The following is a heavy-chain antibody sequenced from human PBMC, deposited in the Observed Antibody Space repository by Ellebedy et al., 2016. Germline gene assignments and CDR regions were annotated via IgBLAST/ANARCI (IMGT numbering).Heavy chain of an antibody. D-gene: IGHD5-18*01. V-gene: IGHV3-30-3*01. J-gene: IGHJ4*02. CDR2: ISYDGSNK. Sequence: GESLKISCAASGFTFSSYAMHWVRQAPGKGLEWVAVISYDGSNKYYADSVKGRFTISRDNSKNTLYLQMNSLRAEDTAVYYCARSPMGWIQGKLDYWGQGTLVTVSS. CDR3: ARSPMGWIQGKLDY. CDR1: GFTFSSYA.